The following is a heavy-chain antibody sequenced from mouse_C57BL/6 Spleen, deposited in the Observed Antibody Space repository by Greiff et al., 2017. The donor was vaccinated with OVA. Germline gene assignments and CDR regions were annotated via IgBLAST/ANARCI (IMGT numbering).Heavy chain of an antibody. Sequence: EVKVVESGGGLVQPGGSLSLSCAASGFTFTDYYMSWFRRPPGKALEWWGFIRNKTNGYTNEYSASVKGRFTISRDNSQSNLYLQMNALRAKDSATYYCTRFYCGSSLSLDYWGQGTTLTVSS. CDR2: IRNKTNGYTN. J-gene: IGHJ2*01. D-gene: IGHD1-1*01. CDR1: GFTFTDYY. CDR3: TRFYCGSSLSLDY. V-gene: IGHV7-3*01.